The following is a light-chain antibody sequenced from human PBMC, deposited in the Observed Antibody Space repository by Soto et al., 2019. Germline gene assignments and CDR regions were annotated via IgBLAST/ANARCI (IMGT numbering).Light chain of an antibody. CDR3: QQTYSLPPDIT. Sequence: DIQMTQSPSSLSASVGDRVTITCRASHNIDTYLNWYQQKPGKAPILLIYAASSLQSGVPSRFSGSGSGTDFTLTISSLQPEDFATYYCQQTYSLPPDITFGQGTRLDIK. J-gene: IGKJ5*01. CDR2: AAS. V-gene: IGKV1-39*01. CDR1: HNIDTY.